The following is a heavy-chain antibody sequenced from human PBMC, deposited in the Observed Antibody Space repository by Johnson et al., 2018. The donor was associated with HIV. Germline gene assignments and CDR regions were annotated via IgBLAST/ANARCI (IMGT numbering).Heavy chain of an antibody. CDR1: GFTFSSYA. V-gene: IGHV3-30-3*01. CDR2: ISYDGSNK. Sequence: QVQLVESGGGVVQPGRSLRLSCAASGFTFSSYAMHWVRQAPGKGLEWVAVISYDGSNKYYADSVKGRFTISRDNSKNTLYLQTNSLRAEYTAVYYCAKDLGWVSGFDIWGQGTMVTVSS. D-gene: IGHD6-19*01. CDR3: AKDLGWVSGFDI. J-gene: IGHJ3*02.